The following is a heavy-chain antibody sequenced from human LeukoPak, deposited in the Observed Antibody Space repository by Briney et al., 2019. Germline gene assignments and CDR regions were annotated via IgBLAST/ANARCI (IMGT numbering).Heavy chain of an antibody. CDR2: INSDGSTT. CDR1: GFTFSSSW. D-gene: IGHD4-11*01. V-gene: IGHV3-74*01. Sequence: GGSLRLSCAASGFTFSSSWMHWVRQAPGKGLMWVSRINSDGSTTDYADLVKGRFTISRDDAKNTLYLQMNSLTVEDTAVYYCVKGMRVNDNWGQGTLVTVSS. CDR3: VKGMRVNDN. J-gene: IGHJ4*02.